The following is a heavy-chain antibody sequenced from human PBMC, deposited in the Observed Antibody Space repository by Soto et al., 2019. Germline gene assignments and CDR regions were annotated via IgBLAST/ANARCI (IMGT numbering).Heavy chain of an antibody. CDR2: IYYSGST. CDR1: GCSIISREIY. J-gene: IGHJ4*02. CDR3: ARGRNSSHNPGDY. Sequence: SGTLSLTCAASGCSIISREIYWIWTGQHPGKGLEWIGYIYYSGSTYYNPSLKSRVTISVDTSKNQFSLKLSSVTAADTAVYYCARGRNSSHNPGDYWGQGTLVTVS. D-gene: IGHD4-4*01. V-gene: IGHV4-31*02.